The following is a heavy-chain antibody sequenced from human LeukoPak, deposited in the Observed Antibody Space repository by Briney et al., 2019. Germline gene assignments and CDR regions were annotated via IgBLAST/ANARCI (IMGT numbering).Heavy chain of an antibody. Sequence: GGSLRLSCAASGFTFSSYWMHWVRQVPGKGLVWVSRINSDGSSRSYVDTVMGRFTISRDNAKNSLYLQMNSLRAEDTALYYCARVGYSSSWYGEANWFDPWGQGTLVTVSS. D-gene: IGHD6-13*01. CDR1: GFTFSSYW. CDR3: ARVGYSSSWYGEANWFDP. V-gene: IGHV3-74*01. J-gene: IGHJ5*02. CDR2: INSDGSSR.